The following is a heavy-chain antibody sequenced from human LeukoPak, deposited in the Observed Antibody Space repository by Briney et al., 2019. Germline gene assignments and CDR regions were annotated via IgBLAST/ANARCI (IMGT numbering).Heavy chain of an antibody. CDR3: ARIRITMIEDAFDI. D-gene: IGHD3-22*01. V-gene: IGHV4-59*08. CDR1: GRSISSYY. Sequence: SETLSLTCTVSGRSISSYYWSWIRQPPGKGLEWIGYIYYSGSTNYNPSLKSRVTISVDTSKNQFSLKLSSVTAADTAVYYCARIRITMIEDAFDIWGQGTMVTVSS. CDR2: IYYSGST. J-gene: IGHJ3*02.